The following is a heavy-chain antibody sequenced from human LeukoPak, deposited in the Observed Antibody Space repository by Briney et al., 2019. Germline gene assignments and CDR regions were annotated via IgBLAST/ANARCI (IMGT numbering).Heavy chain of an antibody. CDR2: INHSGST. J-gene: IGHJ5*02. D-gene: IGHD3-3*01. CDR3: ARRGPYYDFWSGYYTNNWFDP. V-gene: IGHV4-34*01. Sequence: SETLSLTCAVYGGSFSGYYWSWIRQPPGKGREWIGEINHSGSTNYNPSLKSRVTISVDTSKNQFSLKLSSVTAADTAVYYCARRGPYYDFWSGYYTNNWFDPWGQGTLVTVSS. CDR1: GGSFSGYY.